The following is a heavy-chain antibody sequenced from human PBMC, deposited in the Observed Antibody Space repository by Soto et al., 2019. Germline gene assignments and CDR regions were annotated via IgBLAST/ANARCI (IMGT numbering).Heavy chain of an antibody. CDR1: VFTFSDYY. J-gene: IGHJ4*02. Sequence: GGSLRLSCAASVFTFSDYYMSWIRQAPGKGLEWVSYISSSSSYTNYADSVKGRFTISRDNAKNSLYLQMNSLRAEDTAVYYCARDDEYAAVAEFDYWGQGTLVTVSS. D-gene: IGHD6-19*01. CDR3: ARDDEYAAVAEFDY. CDR2: ISSSSSYT. V-gene: IGHV3-11*06.